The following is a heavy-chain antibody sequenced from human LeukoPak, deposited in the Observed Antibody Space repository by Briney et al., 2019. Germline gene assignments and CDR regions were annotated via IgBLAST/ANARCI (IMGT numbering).Heavy chain of an antibody. CDR3: ARGIQERLVLDY. CDR2: IYSGGST. CDR1: GFTFSSYT. J-gene: IGHJ4*02. Sequence: GGSLRLSCAASGFTFSSYTMNWVRQAPGKGLEWVSVIYSGGSTYYADSVKGRFTISRDNSKNTLYLQMNSLRVEDTAVYYCARGIQERLVLDYWGQGTLVTVSS. V-gene: IGHV3-66*01. D-gene: IGHD6-19*01.